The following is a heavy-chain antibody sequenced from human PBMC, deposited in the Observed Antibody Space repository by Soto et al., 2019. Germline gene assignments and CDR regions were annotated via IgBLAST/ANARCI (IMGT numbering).Heavy chain of an antibody. CDR1: GGTFSSYA. J-gene: IGHJ6*02. CDR2: IIPIFGTA. Sequence: SVKVSCKASGGTFSSYAISWVRQAPGQGLEWMGGIIPIFGTANYAQKFQGRVTITADESTSTAYMELSSLRSEDTAVYYCARGRVTIFGVVIRRYGMDVWGQGTTVTVSS. V-gene: IGHV1-69*13. D-gene: IGHD3-3*01. CDR3: ARGRVTIFGVVIRRYGMDV.